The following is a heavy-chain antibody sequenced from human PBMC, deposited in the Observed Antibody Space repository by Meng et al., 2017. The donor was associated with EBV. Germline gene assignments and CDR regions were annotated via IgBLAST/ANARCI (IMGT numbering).Heavy chain of an antibody. J-gene: IGHJ5*02. CDR1: GGSVNNESYY. V-gene: IGHV4-61*01. Sequence: QVQLQESGPGLVKPSETXSLTCTVSGGSVNNESYYWGWIRQPPGKGLEYIGYIYYTGSTNYNSSLKSRVTISLDKSKNQFSLKLTSLTAADTAIYYCARGDYTNYPRWFDPWGQGTQVTVSS. CDR2: IYYTGST. D-gene: IGHD4-11*01. CDR3: ARGDYTNYPRWFDP.